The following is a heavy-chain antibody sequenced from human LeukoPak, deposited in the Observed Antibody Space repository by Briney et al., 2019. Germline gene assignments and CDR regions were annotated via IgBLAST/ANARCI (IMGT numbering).Heavy chain of an antibody. D-gene: IGHD5-18*01. Sequence: PGGSLRLSCAASGFTFSSYAMHWVRQAPGKGLEWVAVISYDGSNKYYADSVKGRFTISRDNSKNTLYLQMNSLRAEDTAVYYCARDSLGYSYGLGYFDYWGQGTLVTVSS. CDR1: GFTFSSYA. CDR2: ISYDGSNK. CDR3: ARDSLGYSYGLGYFDY. V-gene: IGHV3-30*04. J-gene: IGHJ4*02.